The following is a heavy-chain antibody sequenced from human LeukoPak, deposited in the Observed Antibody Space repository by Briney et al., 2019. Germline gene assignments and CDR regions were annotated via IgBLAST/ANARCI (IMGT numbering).Heavy chain of an antibody. V-gene: IGHV1-69*04. D-gene: IGHD3-3*01. J-gene: IGHJ4*02. CDR1: GGTFSSYT. CDR2: IIPILGIA. Sequence: SVKVPCKASGGTFSSYTISWVRQAPGQGLEWMGRIIPILGIANYAQKFQGRVTITADKSTSTAYMELSSLRSEDTAVYYCARDHRAYYDFWSGDYYFDYWGQETLVTVSS. CDR3: ARDHRAYYDFWSGDYYFDY.